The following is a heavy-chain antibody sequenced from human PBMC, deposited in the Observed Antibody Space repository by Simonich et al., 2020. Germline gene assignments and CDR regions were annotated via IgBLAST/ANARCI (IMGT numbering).Heavy chain of an antibody. D-gene: IGHD3-22*01. Sequence: GGGLVQPVGSLRLSCAASGFTFSRYAMSWVRQAPGKGLEWVSAFCGSGGSTYYAASVKGRFTISRDNSKNTLYLQMNSLRAEDTAVYYCAKDLGERITMIVVVIDAFDIWGQGTMVTVSS. CDR2: FCGSGGST. CDR1: GFTFSRYA. J-gene: IGHJ3*02. V-gene: IGHV3-23*01. CDR3: AKDLGERITMIVVVIDAFDI.